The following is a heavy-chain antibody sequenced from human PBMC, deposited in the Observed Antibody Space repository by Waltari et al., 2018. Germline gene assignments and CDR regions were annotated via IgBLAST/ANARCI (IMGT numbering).Heavy chain of an antibody. Sequence: QVLLRESGPGLVRPSATLALTCAVSGYSFTNTIYWGWIRQTPGKGLEWIGSAYNSGRTHYNPSRKSRVTISVDTSRNQFSLELRCVTAADTAIYYCAKNVTGGFFNSWDQGALVIVSS. CDR3: AKNVTGGFFNS. CDR1: GYSFTNTIY. V-gene: IGHV4-38-2*01. CDR2: AYNSGRT. J-gene: IGHJ4*02. D-gene: IGHD2-21*02.